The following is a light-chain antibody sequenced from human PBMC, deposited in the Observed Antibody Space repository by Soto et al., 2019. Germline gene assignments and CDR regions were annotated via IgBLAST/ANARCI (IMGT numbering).Light chain of an antibody. J-gene: IGKJ1*01. CDR3: QQYETFSGT. V-gene: IGKV1-5*01. Sequence: IEMTQSRSALSASVGDPVTVTCRASQSVSGWLAWYQQKPGEAPKLLIYDASALPRGVPSRFSGSGSGTKFTLTIASLQHEDFATYYCQQYETFSGTFGPGTKVDI. CDR1: QSVSGW. CDR2: DAS.